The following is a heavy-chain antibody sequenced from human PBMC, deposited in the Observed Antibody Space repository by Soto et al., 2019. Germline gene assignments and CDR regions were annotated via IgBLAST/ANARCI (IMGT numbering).Heavy chain of an antibody. CDR3: AKEDVVPAGMAGCVVSIHDH. CDR1: GFTFNKYA. J-gene: IGHJ4*01. Sequence: EVQLLESGGGLVQPGGSLRLSCAASGFTFNKYAMSWVRQAPGKGLEWVSAISGSGDSTYYADSVKGRFTISRDDSKSTLYLQMNSLRAEDTAVYYCAKEDVVPAGMAGCVVSIHDHWGHGTLVTVSS. CDR2: ISGSGDST. D-gene: IGHD2-2*01. V-gene: IGHV3-23*01.